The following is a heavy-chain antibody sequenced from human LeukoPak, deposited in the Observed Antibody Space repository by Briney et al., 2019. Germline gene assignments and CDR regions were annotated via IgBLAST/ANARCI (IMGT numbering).Heavy chain of an antibody. V-gene: IGHV1-69*05. CDR2: IIPIFGTA. CDR1: GGTFSSYA. CDR3: ASGGGTIAVAGNDY. J-gene: IGHJ4*02. D-gene: IGHD6-19*01. Sequence: SVKVSCKASGGTFSSYAISWVRQAPGQGLEWMGRIIPIFGTANYAQRFQGRVTITTDESTSTAYMELSSLRSEDTAVYYCASGGGTIAVAGNDYWGQGPWSPSPQ.